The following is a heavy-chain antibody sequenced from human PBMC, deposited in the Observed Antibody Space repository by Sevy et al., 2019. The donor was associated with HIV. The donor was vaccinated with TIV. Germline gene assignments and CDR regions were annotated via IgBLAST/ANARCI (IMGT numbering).Heavy chain of an antibody. CDR1: GFTFGVYA. CDR2: IKSKTDGGTT. D-gene: IGHD3-22*01. CDR3: TTGRDYHDSSGYY. Sequence: GGSLRLSCTASGFTFGVYAMNWVRQAPGKGLEWVGRIKSKTDGGTTDYAAPVKGRFTISRDDSKNTLYLQMNSLKTEDTAVYFCTTGRDYHDSSGYYWGQGTLVTVSS. V-gene: IGHV3-15*07. J-gene: IGHJ4*02.